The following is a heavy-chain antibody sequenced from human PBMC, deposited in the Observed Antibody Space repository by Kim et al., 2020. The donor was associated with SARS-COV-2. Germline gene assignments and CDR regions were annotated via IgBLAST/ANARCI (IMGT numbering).Heavy chain of an antibody. J-gene: IGHJ4*02. CDR3: AKDRDDSGDYVFDH. CDR2: ICGSASGGQFI. D-gene: IGHD4-17*01. Sequence: GGSLRLSCAASGFYFGYYFMHWVRQAPGKGLEWVAFICGSASGGQFIAYADSVKGRFTISRDNSKNSLYLQMNSLRPEDTALYYCAKDRDDSGDYVFDHWGQGSLVTVSS. CDR1: GFYFGYYF. V-gene: IGHV3-43*02.